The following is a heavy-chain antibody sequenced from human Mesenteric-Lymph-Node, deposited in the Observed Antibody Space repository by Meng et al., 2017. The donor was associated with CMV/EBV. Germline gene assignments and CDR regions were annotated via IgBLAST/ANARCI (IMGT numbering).Heavy chain of an antibody. V-gene: IGHV1-18*01. Sequence: ASLQVSCKASGYTFTSYGISWVRQAPEQGLEWMGWISAYNGNTNYAQKLQGRVTMTTDTSTSTAYMELRSMRSVDTAVYYCAAGETGVRFLAWLLRDGMDVWGQGTTVTVSS. CDR1: GYTFTSYG. D-gene: IGHD3-3*01. CDR2: ISAYNGNT. J-gene: IGHJ6*02. CDR3: AAGETGVRFLAWLLRDGMDV.